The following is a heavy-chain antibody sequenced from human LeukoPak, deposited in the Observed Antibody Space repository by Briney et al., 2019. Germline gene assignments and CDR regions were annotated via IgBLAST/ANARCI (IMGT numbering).Heavy chain of an antibody. Sequence: ASVKVSCKGSGYSFRSYGINWVRQAPGQGLEWMGWISGYNGNTNYAQMVQGRVTMTTDISTSTAYMELRSLRSDDTAMYYCARDVGDIVTIPAAITVPWGQGTLVTVSS. V-gene: IGHV1-18*01. CDR3: ARDVGDIVTIPAAITVP. CDR2: ISGYNGNT. J-gene: IGHJ5*02. D-gene: IGHD2-2*01. CDR1: GYSFRSYG.